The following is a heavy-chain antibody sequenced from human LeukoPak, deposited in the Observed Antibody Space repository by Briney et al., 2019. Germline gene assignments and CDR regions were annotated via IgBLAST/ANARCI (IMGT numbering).Heavy chain of an antibody. CDR2: ISSSGSTI. J-gene: IGHJ4*02. CDR3: ERTWGSSSSHALDY. D-gene: IGHD6-6*01. CDR1: GFTFNDYY. V-gene: IGHV3-11*04. Sequence: GGSLRLSCAASGFTFNDYYMSWIRQAPGKGMEWVSYISSSGSTIYYADSVKGRFTISRDNAKNSLYLQMNSLRAEDTAVYYFERTWGSSSSHALDYWGQRTLVTVSS.